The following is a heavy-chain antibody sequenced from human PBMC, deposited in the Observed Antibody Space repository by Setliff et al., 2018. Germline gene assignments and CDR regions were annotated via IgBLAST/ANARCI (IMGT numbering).Heavy chain of an antibody. CDR3: AGGQPLVRKYYYYMDV. Sequence: ASVKVSCKTSGGTFTNYGFSWVRQAPGQGLEWMGGIIPTLRGPGNYAQKFQGRVTITADESTSTVFMELSSLTSEDTAVYYCAGGQPLVRKYYYYMDVWGKGTTVTVSS. J-gene: IGHJ6*03. CDR2: IIPTLRGPG. D-gene: IGHD3-10*01. CDR1: GGTFTNYG. V-gene: IGHV1-69*13.